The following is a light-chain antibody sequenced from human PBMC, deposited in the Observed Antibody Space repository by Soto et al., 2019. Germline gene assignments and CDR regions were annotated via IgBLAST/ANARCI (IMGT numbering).Light chain of an antibody. Sequence: EIVLTQSPGTLSLSPGERATLSCRASQSVINSYLAWYQQKPGQAPRLLIYGASSRATGIPDRFSGSGSGTDFALTISRLEPEDFAVYHCQQYGGSPWTFGQGTKV. CDR2: GAS. J-gene: IGKJ1*01. CDR1: QSVINSY. V-gene: IGKV3-20*01. CDR3: QQYGGSPWT.